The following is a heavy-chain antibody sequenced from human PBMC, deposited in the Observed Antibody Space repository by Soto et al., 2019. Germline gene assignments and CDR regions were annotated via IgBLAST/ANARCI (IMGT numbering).Heavy chain of an antibody. CDR2: IYYSGST. J-gene: IGHJ5*02. CDR1: GGSISSYY. V-gene: IGHV4-59*01. CDR3: ARGGDYYDSSGYYYL. Sequence: SETLSLTCTVSGGSISSYYWSWIRQPPGKGLEWIGYIYYSGSTNYNPSLKSRVTISVDTSKNQFSLKLSSVTAADTAVYYCARGGDYYDSSGYYYLWGQGTLVTVSS. D-gene: IGHD3-22*01.